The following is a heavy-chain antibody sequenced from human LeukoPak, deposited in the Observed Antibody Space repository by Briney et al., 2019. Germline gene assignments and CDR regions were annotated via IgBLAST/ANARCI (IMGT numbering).Heavy chain of an antibody. J-gene: IGHJ6*04. D-gene: IGHD3-10*01. CDR2: IIPIFGTA. CDR1: GGTFSSYA. CDR3: AREITKVRGKSDYYYYYGMDV. Sequence: GSSVKVSCKASGGTFSSYAISWVRQAPGQGLEWMGGIIPIFGTANYAQKFQGRVTITADESTSTAYMELSSLRSEDTAVYYCAREITKVRGKSDYYYYYGMDVWGKGTTVTVSS. V-gene: IGHV1-69*01.